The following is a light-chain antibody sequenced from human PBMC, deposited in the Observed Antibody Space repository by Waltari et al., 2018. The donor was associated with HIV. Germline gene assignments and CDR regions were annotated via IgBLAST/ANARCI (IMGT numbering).Light chain of an antibody. CDR3: CSYAGSNTVV. V-gene: IGLV2-8*01. CDR1: IGYVGSFYY. J-gene: IGLJ2*01. CDR2: DVT. Sequence: QSALTQPPSASGSPGQSVTISCTGTIGYVGSFYYVSWYQKHPETAPRLISYDVTMRPSGVPDRFSGSRSGNTASLTVSGLQADDEAYYYCCSYAGSNTVVFGGGTKLTVL.